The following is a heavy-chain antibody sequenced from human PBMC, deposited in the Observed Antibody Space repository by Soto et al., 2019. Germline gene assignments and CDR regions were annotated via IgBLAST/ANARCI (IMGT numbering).Heavy chain of an antibody. D-gene: IGHD1-26*01. CDR1: GFTFSSYA. V-gene: IGHV3-21*01. J-gene: IGHJ4*02. Sequence: GGSLRLSCAASGFTFSSYAMSWVRQAPGKGLEWVSYITSSSAYIYYADSVRGRFTISRDNSKNILYLQMDSLRPEDTAVYFCAKEGSPKVSRWDDYWGQGTLVTVSS. CDR2: ITSSSAYI. CDR3: AKEGSPKVSRWDDY.